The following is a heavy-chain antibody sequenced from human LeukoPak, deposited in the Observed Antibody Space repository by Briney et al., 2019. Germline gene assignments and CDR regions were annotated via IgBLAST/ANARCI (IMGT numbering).Heavy chain of an antibody. CDR1: GGSISSYY. CDR2: IYSSGST. V-gene: IGHV4-59*01. D-gene: IGHD1-26*01. CDR3: ARSRGYFEY. J-gene: IGHJ4*02. Sequence: ASETLSLTCTVSGGSISSYYWSWIRQPPGKGLEWIGYIYSSGSTNYNPSLKSRVTISVDTSKNQFSLKLSSVTAADTAVYYCARSRGYFEYWGQGTLVTVSS.